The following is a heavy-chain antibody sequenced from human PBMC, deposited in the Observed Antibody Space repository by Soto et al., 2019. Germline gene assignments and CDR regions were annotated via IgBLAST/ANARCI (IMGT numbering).Heavy chain of an antibody. J-gene: IGHJ4*02. CDR2: ISAYNGNT. Sequence: ASVKVSCKASGYTFTSYCISWVRQAPGQGLEWMGWISAYNGNTNYAQKLQGRVTMTTDTSTSTAYMELRSLRSDDTAVYYCARIPTWPIVGATRYWGQGTLVTVSS. CDR3: ARIPTWPIVGATRY. CDR1: GYTFTSYC. V-gene: IGHV1-18*04. D-gene: IGHD1-26*01.